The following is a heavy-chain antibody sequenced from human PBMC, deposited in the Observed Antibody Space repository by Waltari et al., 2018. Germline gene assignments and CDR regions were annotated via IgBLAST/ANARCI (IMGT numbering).Heavy chain of an antibody. Sequence: QVQLQESGPGLVKPSQTLSLTCPVSGGSISRGSYYWRWIRQPAGKGLEWIGYIYTSGSTNYNPSLKSRVTISVDTSKNQFSLKLSSVTAADTAVYYCARGSGYGPGWYWGQGTLVTVSS. V-gene: IGHV4-61*09. CDR2: IYTSGST. J-gene: IGHJ4*02. CDR1: GGSISRGSYY. CDR3: ARGSGYGPGWY. D-gene: IGHD5-12*01.